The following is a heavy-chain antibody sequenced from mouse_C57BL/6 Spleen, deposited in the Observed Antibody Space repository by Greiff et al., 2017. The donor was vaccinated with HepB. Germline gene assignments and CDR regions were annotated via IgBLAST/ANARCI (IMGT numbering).Heavy chain of an antibody. CDR1: GYAFSSSW. CDR2: IYPGDGDT. CDR3: AVHPTLVADYLDY. V-gene: IGHV1-82*01. J-gene: IGHJ2*01. Sequence: QVQLKQSGPELVKPGASVKISCKASGYAFSSSWMNWVKQRPGKGLEWIGRIYPGDGDTNYNGKFKGKATLTADKSSSTAYMQLSSLTSEDSAVYFCAVHPTLVADYLDYWGQGTTLTVSS. D-gene: IGHD1-1*01.